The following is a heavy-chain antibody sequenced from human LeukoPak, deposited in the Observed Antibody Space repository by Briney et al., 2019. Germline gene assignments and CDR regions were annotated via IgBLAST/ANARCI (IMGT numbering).Heavy chain of an antibody. J-gene: IGHJ5*02. Sequence: GSLRLSCEASGFTFSSYSMNWVRQAPGKGLEWVSYISSSSGTIYYADSVKGRFTISRDNAKNSLYLQMSSLRAEDTAVYYCASQLVVTARPYNWFDPWGQGTLVTVSS. CDR3: ASQLVVTARPYNWFDP. CDR1: GFTFSSYS. D-gene: IGHD2-21*02. CDR2: ISSSSGTI. V-gene: IGHV3-48*01.